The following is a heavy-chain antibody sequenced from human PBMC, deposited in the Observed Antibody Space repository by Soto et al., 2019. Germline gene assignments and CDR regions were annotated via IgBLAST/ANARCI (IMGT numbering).Heavy chain of an antibody. Sequence: QVQLQESGPGLVKPSETLSLTCTVSGGSISSYYWSWIRQPPGKGLEWIGYIYYSGSTNYNPSLKSRVTISVDTSKNQFSLKLSSVTAADTAVYYCARHVDRREHIQFDPWGQGTLVTVSS. CDR3: ARHVDRREHIQFDP. V-gene: IGHV4-59*08. J-gene: IGHJ5*02. D-gene: IGHD5-12*01. CDR2: IYYSGST. CDR1: GGSISSYY.